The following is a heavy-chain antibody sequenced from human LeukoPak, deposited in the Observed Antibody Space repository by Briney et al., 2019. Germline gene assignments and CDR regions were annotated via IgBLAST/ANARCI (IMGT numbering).Heavy chain of an antibody. Sequence: PGGSLRLSCADSGFTFTNAWMRWVRQAPGKGLEWVGRIKSKTDGGTTDYAAPVKGRFTISRDDSKKMLYLQMNSLKSEDTAVYYCTGLWEVVWGKCTTVTVSS. J-gene: IGHJ6*04. D-gene: IGHD1-26*01. CDR2: IKSKTDGGTT. CDR1: GFTFTNAW. CDR3: TGLWEVV. V-gene: IGHV3-15*01.